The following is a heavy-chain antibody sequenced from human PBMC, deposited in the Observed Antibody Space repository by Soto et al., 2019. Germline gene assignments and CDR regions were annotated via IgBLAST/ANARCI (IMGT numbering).Heavy chain of an antibody. D-gene: IGHD2-15*01. CDR3: AKTITTVGTSSNPGGSRGRGALLDH. CDR2: ISNTGSSA. Sequence: QVQLVESGGGVVQPGRSLRLSCAASGFTFSVFGMHWVRQAPGKGLEWVAVISNTGSSAHYEDYVRGRFTISRDNGENTLSLLMTSLRPEDTAVYYCAKTITTVGTSSNPGGSRGRGALLDHWGQGTLVTVSS. CDR1: GFTFSVFG. V-gene: IGHV3-30*18. J-gene: IGHJ4*02.